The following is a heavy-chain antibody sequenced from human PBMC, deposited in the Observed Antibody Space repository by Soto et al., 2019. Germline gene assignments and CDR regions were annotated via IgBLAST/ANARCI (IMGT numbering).Heavy chain of an antibody. CDR3: AKDWGSSGWYNGFDP. CDR1: GFTFSTSG. J-gene: IGHJ5*02. CDR2: ISHDGGAT. D-gene: IGHD6-13*01. Sequence: QVQLVESGGGVVQSGRSLRLSCAASGFTFSTSGMHWIRHAPGKGLEWVAMISHDGGATYYVDSVKGRFTISRDTDKNTLHLQMDSLRPEDTATYYCAKDWGSSGWYNGFDPWGQGTLVTVSS. V-gene: IGHV3-30*18.